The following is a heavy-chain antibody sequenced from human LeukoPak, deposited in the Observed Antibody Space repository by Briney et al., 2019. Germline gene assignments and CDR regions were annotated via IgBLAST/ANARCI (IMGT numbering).Heavy chain of an antibody. J-gene: IGHJ4*02. V-gene: IGHV3-33*01. CDR2: IWHDGSHK. D-gene: IGHD3-10*01. CDR3: WRKIFGSGSYPDF. Sequence: GRSLRLSCAASGFSFDTYAMHWVRQAPGQGLELVALIWHDGSHKFYSNSVRGQFTISRDNSKNTVYLQMNNLRPDDTAVYYCWRKIFGSGSYPDFWGQGTLVTVSS. CDR1: GFSFDTYA.